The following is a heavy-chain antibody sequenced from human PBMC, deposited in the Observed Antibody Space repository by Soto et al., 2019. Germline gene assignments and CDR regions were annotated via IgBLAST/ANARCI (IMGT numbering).Heavy chain of an antibody. J-gene: IGHJ6*02. CDR3: AILGRSLRYFDWFDYYYGMDV. CDR2: IYYSGST. Sequence: SWVRQMPGKGLEWIGYIYYSGSTYYNPSLKSRVTISVDTSKNQFSLKLSSVTAADTAVYYCAILGRSLRYFDWFDYYYGMDVWGQGTTVTVSS. V-gene: IGHV4-30-4*08. D-gene: IGHD3-9*01.